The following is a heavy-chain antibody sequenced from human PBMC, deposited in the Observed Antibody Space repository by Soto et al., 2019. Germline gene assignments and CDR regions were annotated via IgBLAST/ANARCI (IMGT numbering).Heavy chain of an antibody. CDR1: GYTFTSCW. CDR3: ARRQVWFGELLHAFDI. V-gene: IGHV5-51*03. Sequence: EVQLVQSGAEVKEPGESLKISCKGSGYTFTSCWIGWVRQMPGKGLEWMGIIYAGDSETRYSPSFQGQVTISADKSISTVYLQWSSLKASDTAMYYCARRQVWFGELLHAFDIWGQGTMVTVSS. D-gene: IGHD3-10*01. J-gene: IGHJ3*02. CDR2: IYAGDSET.